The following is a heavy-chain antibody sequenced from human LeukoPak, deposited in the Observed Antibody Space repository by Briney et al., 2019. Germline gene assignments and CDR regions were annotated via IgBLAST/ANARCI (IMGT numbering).Heavy chain of an antibody. V-gene: IGHV3-21*01. CDR1: GITFSNYN. Sequence: AGGSLRLSCAAPGITFSNYNMNWVRQAPGKGLEWISSITSSSSYTFYADSVRGRFTISRDNAKNSLYLQMNSLRAEDTAVYYCARFRTAMQLWKGYYFDYWGQEPWSPSPQ. CDR3: ARFRTAMQLWKGYYFDY. J-gene: IGHJ4*01. CDR2: ITSSSSYT. D-gene: IGHD5-18*01.